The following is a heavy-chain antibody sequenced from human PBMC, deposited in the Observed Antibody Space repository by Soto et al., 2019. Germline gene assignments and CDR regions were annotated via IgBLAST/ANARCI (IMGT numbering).Heavy chain of an antibody. Sequence: GGSMRLSCAASGFTFSSYAMSWVRQAPGKGLEWVSAISGSGGSTYYADSVKGRFTISRDNSKNTLYLQMNSLRAEDTAVYYCAKATYYYHSSGSRNLIYYFVYWGQGTLVTVSS. J-gene: IGHJ4*02. CDR3: AKATYYYHSSGSRNLIYYFVY. CDR1: GFTFSSYA. D-gene: IGHD3-22*01. V-gene: IGHV3-23*01. CDR2: ISGSGGST.